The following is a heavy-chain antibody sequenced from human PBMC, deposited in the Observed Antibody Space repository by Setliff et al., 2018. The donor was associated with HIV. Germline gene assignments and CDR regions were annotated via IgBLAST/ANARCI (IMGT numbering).Heavy chain of an antibody. CDR3: ARGPPRTSAYSRYYYYYMDV. D-gene: IGHD6-25*01. Sequence: SETLSLTCTVSGVSINSGNYYWSWFRQPPGKGLDWIGEINHSGSTNYSPSLKSRVTISIDTSKKQFSLKLTSVTAADTALYYCARGPPRTSAYSRYYYYYMDVWGKGTTVTVSS. J-gene: IGHJ6*03. CDR1: GVSINSGNYY. V-gene: IGHV4-39*07. CDR2: INHSGST.